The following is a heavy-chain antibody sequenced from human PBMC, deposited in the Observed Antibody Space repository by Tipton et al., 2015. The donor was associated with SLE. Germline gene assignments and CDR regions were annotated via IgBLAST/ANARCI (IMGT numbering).Heavy chain of an antibody. CDR1: GGSFSGYY. CDR2: IYYSGST. D-gene: IGHD3-3*01. CDR3: ARGGSGYFPNYYYYMDV. V-gene: IGHV4-59*01. Sequence: LRLSCAVYGGSFSGYYWSWIRQPLGKGLEWIGYIYYSGSTNYNPSLKSRVTISVDTSKNQFSLKLSSVTAADTAVYYCARGGSGYFPNYYYYMDVWGKGTTVTVSS. J-gene: IGHJ6*03.